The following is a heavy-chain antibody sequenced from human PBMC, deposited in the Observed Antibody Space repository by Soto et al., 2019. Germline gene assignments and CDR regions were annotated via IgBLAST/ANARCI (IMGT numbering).Heavy chain of an antibody. CDR2: VSYDGTKK. J-gene: IGHJ5*01. CDR1: GFTFSRNG. Sequence: QVQLVESGGGVVQPGRSLRLTCAGSGFTFSRNGMHWVCQAPGKGLEWVALVSYDGTKKYYVDSVKGRFTISRDNSENTLYLQMNSLRAEDTAVYYCARWVGGSMSDNSGKYDSWGQGTLVTVSS. D-gene: IGHD3-22*01. V-gene: IGHV3-30*03. CDR3: ARWVGGSMSDNSGKYDS.